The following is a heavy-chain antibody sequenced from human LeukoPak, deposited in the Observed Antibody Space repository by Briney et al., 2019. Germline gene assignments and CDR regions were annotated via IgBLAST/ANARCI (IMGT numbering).Heavy chain of an antibody. J-gene: IGHJ4*02. CDR3: ARHPNTSGSYYGGYFDY. CDR2: IYYSGST. CDR1: GGSISSSSYY. D-gene: IGHD1-26*01. Sequence: SGTLSLTCTVSGGSISSSSYYWGWIRQPPGKGLEWIGSIYYSGSTYYNPPLKSRVTISVDTSKNQFSLKLSSVTAADTAVYYCARHPNTSGSYYGGYFDYWGQGTLVTVSS. V-gene: IGHV4-39*01.